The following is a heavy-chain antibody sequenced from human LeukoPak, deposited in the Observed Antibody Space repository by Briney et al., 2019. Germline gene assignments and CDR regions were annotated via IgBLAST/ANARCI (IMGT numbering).Heavy chain of an antibody. J-gene: IGHJ5*02. V-gene: IGHV3-21*01. CDR3: ARDLGQNYDTGDNWFDP. D-gene: IGHD3-22*01. CDR2: ISTGGSYM. Sequence: GGSLRLSCAASGFTFSSYVMSWVRQAPGKGLEWVSSISTGGSYMYYADSVKGRFTISRDNAKNTLNLQMNSLRAEDTAVYYCARDLGQNYDTGDNWFDPWGQGTLVTVSS. CDR1: GFTFSSYV.